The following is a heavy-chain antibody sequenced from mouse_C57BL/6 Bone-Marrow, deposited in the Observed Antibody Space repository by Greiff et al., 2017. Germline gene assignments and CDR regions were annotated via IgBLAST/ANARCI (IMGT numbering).Heavy chain of an antibody. Sequence: EVQLQQSGGDLVKPGGSLKLSCAASGFTFSSYGMSWVRPTPDKRLEWVATIRSGGSYTYYPDSVKGRFTISRDNAKNTLYLQMSSLKSEDTAMYYGARSPLYYYGSSPYFDYWGQGTTLTVSS. CDR2: IRSGGSYT. V-gene: IGHV5-6*01. CDR1: GFTFSSYG. CDR3: ARSPLYYYGSSPYFDY. D-gene: IGHD1-1*01. J-gene: IGHJ2*01.